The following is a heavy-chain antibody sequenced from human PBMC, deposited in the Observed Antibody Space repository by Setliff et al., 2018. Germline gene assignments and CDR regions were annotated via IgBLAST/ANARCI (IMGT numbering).Heavy chain of an antibody. Sequence: SETLSLTCTVSGASVTSFDYYWSWIRQPPGKGLEWIGDINHSGSTNYSPSLKSRVTISVDTSKNQFSLKLSSVTAADTAVYYCARGSRIAGRAIDFWGQGTLVTVSS. V-gene: IGHV4-39*07. CDR1: GASVTSFDYY. J-gene: IGHJ4*02. CDR3: ARGSRIAGRAIDF. D-gene: IGHD6-6*01. CDR2: INHSGST.